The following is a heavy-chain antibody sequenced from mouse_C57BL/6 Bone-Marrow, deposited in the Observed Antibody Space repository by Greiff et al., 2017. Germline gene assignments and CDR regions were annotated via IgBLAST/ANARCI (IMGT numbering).Heavy chain of an antibody. J-gene: IGHJ4*01. CDR3: ARYYSYAMDY. CDR1: GYTFTDYY. CDR2: INPNNGGT. V-gene: IGHV1-26*01. Sequence: VQLKESGPELVKPGASVKISCKASGYTFTDYYMNWVKQSHGKSLEWIGDINPNNGGTSYNQKFKGKATLTVDKSSSTAYMELRSLTSEDSAVYYCARYYSYAMDYWGQGTSVTVSS. D-gene: IGHD2-12*01.